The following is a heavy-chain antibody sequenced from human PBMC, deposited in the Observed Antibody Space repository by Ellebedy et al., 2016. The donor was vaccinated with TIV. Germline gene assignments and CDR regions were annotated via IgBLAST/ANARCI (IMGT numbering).Heavy chain of an antibody. CDR2: IYYTGTT. V-gene: IGHV4-59*11. CDR3: ARVAITAAVGGGYFDL. Sequence: MPSETLSLTCTVPGGSLTNHFWSWIRQPPGMGLEWIASIYYTGTTNYNPSLKSRVTISVDTSKNQISLTLMSSVSAADTAVYYCARVAITAAVGGGYFDLWGRGSLVTVSS. J-gene: IGHJ2*01. CDR1: GGSLTNHF. D-gene: IGHD6-13*01.